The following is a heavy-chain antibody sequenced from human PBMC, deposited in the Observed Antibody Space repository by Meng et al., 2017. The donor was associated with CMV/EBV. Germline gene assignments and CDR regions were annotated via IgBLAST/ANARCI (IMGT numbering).Heavy chain of an antibody. V-gene: IGHV3-21*01. J-gene: IGHJ5*01. CDR2: ITISGSYI. Sequence: LTRAASGFTSRSYSMNGVRQAPGKGLEWGSSITISGSYISYAASVKGGFPISRDNAKNTPYRQMNSLRAEDTAVYYCARGPSSYSSSWYRWFDSWGQGTLVTVSS. CDR1: GFTSRSYS. D-gene: IGHD6-13*01. CDR3: ARGPSSYSSSWYRWFDS.